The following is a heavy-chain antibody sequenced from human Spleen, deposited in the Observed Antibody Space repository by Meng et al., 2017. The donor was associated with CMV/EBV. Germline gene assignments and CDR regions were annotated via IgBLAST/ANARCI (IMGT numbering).Heavy chain of an antibody. CDR3: ARGSGYYSGSGRGYYFDY. J-gene: IGHJ4*02. CDR1: GYSIGLGFY. D-gene: IGHD3-10*01. V-gene: IGHV4-38-2*02. CDR2: IYHSGST. Sequence: SETLSLTCTVSGYSIGLGFYWGWIRQPPGKGLEWIGTIYHSGSTYYNPSLKSRVAISVDTSKNQFSLRLTSVAAADTAVYYCARGSGYYSGSGRGYYFDYWGQGTLVTVSS.